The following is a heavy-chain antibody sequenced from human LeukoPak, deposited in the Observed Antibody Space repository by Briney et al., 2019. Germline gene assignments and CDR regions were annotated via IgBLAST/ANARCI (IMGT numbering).Heavy chain of an antibody. CDR3: ARVGDFWSGYYTPTHYYYYYYMDV. D-gene: IGHD3-3*01. Sequence: GGSLRLSCVSSGFTFNNYAMNWVRQAPGKGLEWVSSISSSSSYIYYADSVKGRFTISRDNDKNTLYLQMNSLRAEDTAVYYCARVGDFWSGYYTPTHYYYYYYMDVWGKGTTVTVSS. V-gene: IGHV3-21*01. CDR1: GFTFNNYA. CDR2: ISSSSSYI. J-gene: IGHJ6*03.